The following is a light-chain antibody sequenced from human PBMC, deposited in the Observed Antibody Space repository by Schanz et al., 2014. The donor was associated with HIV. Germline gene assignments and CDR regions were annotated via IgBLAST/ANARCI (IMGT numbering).Light chain of an antibody. Sequence: QSALTQPASVSGSPGQSITISCTGTSSDVGSYNLVSWYQQYPGKVPKLMLYDVSNRPSGVSDRFSGSKSDNTASLTISGLQADDEADYYCSSYAGSNKNVFGTGTKLTVL. J-gene: IGLJ1*01. CDR2: DVS. V-gene: IGLV2-23*02. CDR3: SSYAGSNKNV. CDR1: SSDVGSYNL.